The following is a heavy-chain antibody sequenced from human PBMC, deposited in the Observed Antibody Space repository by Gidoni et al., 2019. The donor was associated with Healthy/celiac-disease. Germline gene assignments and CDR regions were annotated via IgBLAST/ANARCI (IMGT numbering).Heavy chain of an antibody. CDR3: ARIPLSITIFGVVYYYGMDV. CDR2: IFSNDEK. J-gene: IGHJ6*02. V-gene: IGHV2-26*01. D-gene: IGHD3-3*01. CDR1: GFSLSNARMG. Sequence: QVTLKESGPVLVKPTATLTLTCTVSGFSLSNARMGVSWIRQPPGKALEWLAHIFSNDEKSYSTSLKSRLTISKDTSKSQVVLTMTNMDPVDTATYYCARIPLSITIFGVVYYYGMDVWGQGTTVTVSS.